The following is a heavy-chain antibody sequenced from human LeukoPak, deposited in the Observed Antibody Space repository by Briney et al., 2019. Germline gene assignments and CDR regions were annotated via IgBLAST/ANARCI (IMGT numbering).Heavy chain of an antibody. D-gene: IGHD3-10*01. CDR1: GASISSYY. CDR2: IYTSGST. CDR3: ARYSGGGRTAFADC. V-gene: IGHV4-4*09. J-gene: IGHJ4*02. Sequence: SETLSLTCTVSGASISSYYWSWIRQSPGKGLDWIGWIGDIYTSGSTNYNPSFKSRVNVSVDTSKKQFPLRLSSVTAADTAVYYCARYSGGGRTAFADCWGQGTLVAVSS.